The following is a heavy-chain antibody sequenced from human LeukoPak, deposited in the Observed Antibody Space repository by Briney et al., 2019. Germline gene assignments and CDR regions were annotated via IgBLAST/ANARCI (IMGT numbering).Heavy chain of an antibody. CDR3: ARSAWSVYASVYYYMDV. J-gene: IGHJ6*03. CDR1: GGTFSSYA. D-gene: IGHD2-8*01. CDR2: IIPIFGTA. Sequence: ASVKVSCKASGGTFSSYAISWVRQAPGQGLEWMGGIIPIFGTANYAQKFQGRVTITTDESTSTAYMELSSLRSEDTAVYYCARSAWSVYASVYYYMDVWGKGTTDTVSS. V-gene: IGHV1-69*05.